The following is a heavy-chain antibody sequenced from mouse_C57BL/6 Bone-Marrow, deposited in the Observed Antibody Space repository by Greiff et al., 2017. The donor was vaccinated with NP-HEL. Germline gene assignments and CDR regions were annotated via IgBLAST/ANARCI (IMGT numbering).Heavy chain of an antibody. CDR2: ISYDGSN. V-gene: IGHV3-6*01. Sequence: EVQLQESGPGLVKPSQSLSLTCSVTGYSITSGYYWNWIRQFPGNKLEWMGYISYDGSNNYNPSLKNRISITRDTSKNQFFLKLNSVTTEDTATYYCARGGYYYGRRYYAMDYWGQGTSVTVSS. J-gene: IGHJ4*01. D-gene: IGHD1-1*01. CDR1: GYSITSGYY. CDR3: ARGGYYYGRRYYAMDY.